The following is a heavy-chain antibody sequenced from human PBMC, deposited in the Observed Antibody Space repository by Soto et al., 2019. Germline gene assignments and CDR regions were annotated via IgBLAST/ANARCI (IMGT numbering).Heavy chain of an antibody. J-gene: IGHJ4*02. CDR2: IYHSGST. CDR1: GGSISSGNW. D-gene: IGHD5-18*01. Sequence: QVQLQESGPGLVKPSGTLSITCAVSGGSISSGNWWSCVRQPPGKGLEWIGEIYHSGSTTYNPSLKSRVTISVDKSKNQFTLKVTSVTAADTAVYYCASHRGNTYGPYDYWGQGTLVTVSS. CDR3: ASHRGNTYGPYDY. V-gene: IGHV4-4*02.